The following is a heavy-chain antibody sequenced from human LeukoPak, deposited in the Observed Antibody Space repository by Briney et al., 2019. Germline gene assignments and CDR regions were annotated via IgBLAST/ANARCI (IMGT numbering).Heavy chain of an antibody. V-gene: IGHV4-34*01. Sequence: SETLFLTCAVYGGSFSGYYWSWIRQPPGEGLEWIGEINHSGSTNYNPSLKSRVTISVDTSKNQFSLKLSSVTAADTAVYYCARGNSAAMAYYYYGMDVWGQGTTVTVSS. CDR1: GGSFSGYY. J-gene: IGHJ6*02. D-gene: IGHD5-18*01. CDR3: ARGNSAAMAYYYYGMDV. CDR2: INHSGST.